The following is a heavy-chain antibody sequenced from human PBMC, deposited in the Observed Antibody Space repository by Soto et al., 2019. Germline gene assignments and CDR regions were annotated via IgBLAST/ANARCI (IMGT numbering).Heavy chain of an antibody. V-gene: IGHV4-34*01. D-gene: IGHD2-2*01. CDR1: GGSFSGYY. J-gene: IGHJ6*02. CDR2: INHSGST. Sequence: SETLSLTCAVYGGSFSGYYWSWIRQPPGKGLEWIGEINHSGSTNYNPSLKSRVTISVDTSKNQFSLKLSSVTAADTAVYYCARGVDCSSTSCYSSGRYYYYGMDVWGQGTTVTVSS. CDR3: ARGVDCSSTSCYSSGRYYYYGMDV.